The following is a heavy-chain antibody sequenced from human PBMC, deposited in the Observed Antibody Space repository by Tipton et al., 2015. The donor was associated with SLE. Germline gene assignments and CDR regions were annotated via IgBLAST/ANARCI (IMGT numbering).Heavy chain of an antibody. CDR3: ARVGDYYNSGSRVFDH. Sequence: TLSLTCTVSGGSISSSSYYWGWIRQPPGKGLEWIASISYSGATYYNPSLKSRVIISLDTSNNQFSLRLTSVTAADTAVYFCARVGDYYNSGSRVFDHWGQGILVTVSS. J-gene: IGHJ4*02. D-gene: IGHD3-10*01. V-gene: IGHV4-39*07. CDR2: ISYSGAT. CDR1: GGSISSSSYY.